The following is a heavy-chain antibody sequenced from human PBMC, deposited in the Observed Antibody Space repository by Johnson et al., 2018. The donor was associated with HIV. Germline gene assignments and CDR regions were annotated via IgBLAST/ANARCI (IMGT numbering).Heavy chain of an antibody. CDR3: ATDLGLEWSEGDDAFDI. V-gene: IGHV3-66*01. CDR2: IGTAGDT. D-gene: IGHD3-3*01. Sequence: VQLVESGGGLVQPGGSLRLSCAASGFTVSSNYMSWVRQAPGKGLEWVSVIGTAGDTYYPDSVKGRFPIARDDSKNTLYLQMNSLKTEDTGVYYCATDLGLEWSEGDDAFDIWGQGTMVTVSS. CDR1: GFTVSSNY. J-gene: IGHJ3*02.